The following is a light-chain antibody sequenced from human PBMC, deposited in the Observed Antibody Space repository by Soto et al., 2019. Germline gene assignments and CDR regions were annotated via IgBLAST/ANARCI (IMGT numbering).Light chain of an antibody. J-gene: IGKJ2*01. CDR1: QSVNSY. Sequence: EIVLTQSPATLSLSPGERATLSCRASQSVNSYLAWYQQKPGQAPRLLIYDASNRATGIPARFSGSGSETDFARTISSLEPEDFAVYYCQQRANWPYTFGQGTKLEIK. V-gene: IGKV3-11*01. CDR2: DAS. CDR3: QQRANWPYT.